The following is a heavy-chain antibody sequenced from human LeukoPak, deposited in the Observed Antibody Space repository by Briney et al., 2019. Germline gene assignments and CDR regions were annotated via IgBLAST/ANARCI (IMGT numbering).Heavy chain of an antibody. D-gene: IGHD1-26*01. V-gene: IGHV4-34*01. CDR2: IKHSGNT. CDR1: GGSFSGYY. J-gene: IGHJ6*03. CDR3: ARHGTRYYYYYMDV. Sequence: SETLSLTCAVSGGSFSGYYWTWIRQPPGKGLEWIGEIKHSGNTNYNPSLKSRVTISVGTSKNEFSLKLSSVTAADTAVYYCARHGTRYYYYYMDVWGKGTTVTISS.